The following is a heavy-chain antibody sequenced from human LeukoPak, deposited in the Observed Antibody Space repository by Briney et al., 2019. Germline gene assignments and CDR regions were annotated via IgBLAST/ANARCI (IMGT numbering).Heavy chain of an antibody. V-gene: IGHV3-23*01. Sequence: GGSLRLSCTASGFTFSSYAMSWVRQAPGKGLEWVAVMSGSGGTTYYADSVKGRFTVSRDNSKNTLYLQMNSLRAEDTAVYYCANPNSSGFYFSIRFDYWGQGTLVTVSS. CDR1: GFTFSSYA. D-gene: IGHD3-22*01. CDR3: ANPNSSGFYFSIRFDY. J-gene: IGHJ4*02. CDR2: MSGSGGTT.